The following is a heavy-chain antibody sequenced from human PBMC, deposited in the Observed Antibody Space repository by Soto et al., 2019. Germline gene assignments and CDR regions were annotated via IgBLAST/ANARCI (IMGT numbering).Heavy chain of an antibody. CDR3: AWVYSSSLDWYFDL. CDR1: GGTFSSYT. J-gene: IGHJ2*01. V-gene: IGHV1-69*02. Sequence: QVQLVQSGAEVKKPGSSVKVSCKASGGTFSSYTISWVRQAPGQGLEWMGRIIPILGIANYARKFQGRVTITADKSASTAYRELSSLRSEDAAVYYFAWVYSSSLDWYFDLWGRGTLVTVSS. CDR2: IIPILGIA. D-gene: IGHD6-6*01.